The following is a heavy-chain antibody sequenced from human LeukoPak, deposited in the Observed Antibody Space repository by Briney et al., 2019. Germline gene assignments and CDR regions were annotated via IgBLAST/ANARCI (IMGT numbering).Heavy chain of an antibody. CDR2: ISGSGDST. D-gene: IGHD3-22*01. J-gene: IGHJ5*02. Sequence: GGSLRLSCAASGFTFSSYAMSWVRQAPGKGLEWVSAISGSGDSTYYADSVKGRFTISRDNSKNTLYLQMNSLRAEDTAVFYCAKESPKTREGAHMIVVVKAWGQGTLVTVSP. CDR1: GFTFSSYA. V-gene: IGHV3-23*01. CDR3: AKESPKTREGAHMIVVVKA.